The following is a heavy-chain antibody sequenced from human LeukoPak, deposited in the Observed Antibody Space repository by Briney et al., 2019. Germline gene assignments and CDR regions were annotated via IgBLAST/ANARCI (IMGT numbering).Heavy chain of an antibody. Sequence: GGSLRLSCAASGFTFSAYNMNWVRRTPGKGLEWVSYISATGSSIYYADSVKGRFTISRDNAKNSLSLQMNSLRAEDTAVYYCARGGYLITFGGVDYWGQGTLVTVSS. V-gene: IGHV3-48*04. D-gene: IGHD3-16*01. CDR3: ARGGYLITFGGVDY. CDR1: GFTFSAYN. CDR2: ISATGSSI. J-gene: IGHJ4*02.